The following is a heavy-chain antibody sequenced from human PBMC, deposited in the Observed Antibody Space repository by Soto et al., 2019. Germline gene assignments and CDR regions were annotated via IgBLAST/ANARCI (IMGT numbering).Heavy chain of an antibody. V-gene: IGHV1-2*02. CDR1: GYTFTGYY. D-gene: IGHD2-2*01. CDR2: INPNSGGT. J-gene: IGHJ4*02. CDR3: ARRLLGEPAAQDY. Sequence: ASVKVSCKASGYTFTGYYMHWVRQAPGQGLEWMGWINPNSGGTNYAQKFQGRVTMTRDTSISTAYMELSRLRSDDTAVYYCARRLLGEPAAQDYWGQGTLVTVSS.